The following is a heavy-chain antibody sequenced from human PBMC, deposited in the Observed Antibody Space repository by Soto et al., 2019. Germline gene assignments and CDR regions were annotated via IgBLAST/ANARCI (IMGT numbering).Heavy chain of an antibody. CDR2: IISIFGTA. CDR3: ATTRDDHNRKIFDY. V-gene: IGHV1-69*13. J-gene: IGHJ4*02. D-gene: IGHD1-1*01. CDR1: GGTFSSYA. Sequence: SSVKVSCKASGGTFSSYAISWVRQAPGQGLEWMGGIISIFGTANYAQKFQGRVTITAEESTSTAYMEQRSLRSEDTAVHYCATTRDDHNRKIFDYWGQGTLVTVSS.